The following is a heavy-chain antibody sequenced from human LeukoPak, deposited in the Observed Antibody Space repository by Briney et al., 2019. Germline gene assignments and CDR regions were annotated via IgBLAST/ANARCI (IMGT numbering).Heavy chain of an antibody. CDR1: GFTFSSYW. CDR3: ARRNYYDTAGAFDI. Sequence: GGSLRLSCAASGFTFSSYWMSWVRQAPGEGLEWVAKIKQDGSEKYYVDSVKGRFTISRDNAKNSLYLQMNSLRAEDTAVYYCARRNYYDTAGAFDIWGQGTMVTVSS. CDR2: IKQDGSEK. J-gene: IGHJ3*02. V-gene: IGHV3-7*01. D-gene: IGHD3-22*01.